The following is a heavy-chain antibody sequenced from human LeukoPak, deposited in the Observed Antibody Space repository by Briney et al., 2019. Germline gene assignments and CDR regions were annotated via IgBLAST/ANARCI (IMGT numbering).Heavy chain of an antibody. CDR3: ARGQAARSSVINWFDP. CDR1: GGSISSGGYY. V-gene: IGHV4-31*03. Sequence: SETLSLTCTVSGGSISSGGYYWSRIRQHPGKGLEWIGYIYYSGSTYYNPSLKSRVTISVDTSKNQFSLKLSSVTAADTAVYYCARGQAARSSVINWFDPWGQGTLVTVSS. CDR2: IYYSGST. J-gene: IGHJ5*02. D-gene: IGHD6-6*01.